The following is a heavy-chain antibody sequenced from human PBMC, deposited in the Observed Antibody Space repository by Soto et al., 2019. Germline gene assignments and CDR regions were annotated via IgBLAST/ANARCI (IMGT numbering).Heavy chain of an antibody. CDR1: GFTFGSYG. V-gene: IGHV3-30*18. D-gene: IGHD3-22*01. J-gene: IGHJ4*02. CDR3: AKGPLDYYYDSSGYLYYFDY. CDR2: ISYDGSNK. Sequence: GGSLRLSCAASGFTFGSYGMHWVRQAPGKGLEWVAVISYDGSNKYYADSVKGRFTISRDNSKNTLYLQMNSLRAEDTAVYYCAKGPLDYYYDSSGYLYYFDYRGQGPLVTVXS.